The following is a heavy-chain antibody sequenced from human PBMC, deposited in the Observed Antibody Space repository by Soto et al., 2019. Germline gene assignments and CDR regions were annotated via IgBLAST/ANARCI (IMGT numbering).Heavy chain of an antibody. CDR3: VTDAATYGGVDY. V-gene: IGHV1-69*04. J-gene: IGHJ4*02. Sequence: QVQLVQSGTEVKKPGSSVKVSCKASGGTFSSSLFSWVRQAPGQRLEWLGRLIPDIDIPHYARSFQGRVTITADKVTSTVYLELTSPRSEDTAIYYCVTDAATYGGVDYWGQGTLVTVSS. D-gene: IGHD4-17*01. CDR1: GGTFSSSL. CDR2: LIPDIDIP.